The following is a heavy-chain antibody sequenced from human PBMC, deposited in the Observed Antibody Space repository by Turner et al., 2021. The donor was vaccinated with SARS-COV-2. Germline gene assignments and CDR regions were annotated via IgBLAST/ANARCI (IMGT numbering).Heavy chain of an antibody. CDR1: GYTFTGYY. J-gene: IGHJ6*03. CDR2: INPNSGGT. V-gene: IGHV1-2*02. CDR3: ARPRDYYYYMDV. Sequence: QVQLVQSGAEVKKPGASVKVSCKASGYTFTGYYMHWVRQAPGQGLEWMGWINPNSGGTNHAQKFQGRVTMTRDTSISTADMELSRLRSDDTAVYYCARPRDYYYYMDVWGKGTTVTVSS.